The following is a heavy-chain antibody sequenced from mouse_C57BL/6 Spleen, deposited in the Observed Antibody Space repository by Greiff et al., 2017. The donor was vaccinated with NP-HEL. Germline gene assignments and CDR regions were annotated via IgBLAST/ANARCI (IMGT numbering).Heavy chain of an antibody. D-gene: IGHD2-3*01. Sequence: EVQLVESGPGLVKPSQSLSLTCSVTGYSITSGYYWNWIRQFPGNKLEWMGYISYDGSNNYNPSLKNRISITRDTSKNQFFLKLNSVTTEDTATYYCARVFGYYDYAMDYWGQGTSVTVSS. CDR2: ISYDGSN. CDR1: GYSITSGYY. V-gene: IGHV3-6*01. J-gene: IGHJ4*01. CDR3: ARVFGYYDYAMDY.